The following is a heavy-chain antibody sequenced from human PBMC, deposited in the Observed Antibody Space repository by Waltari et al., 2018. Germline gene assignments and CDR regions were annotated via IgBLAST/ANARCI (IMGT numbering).Heavy chain of an antibody. J-gene: IGHJ4*02. CDR3: AKDSCSSTSCHHDY. CDR2: IWYDGSNK. Sequence: QVQLVESGGGVVQPGRSRRLSCAASGFTFSSYGLPWVRQAPGKGLEWVAVIWYDGSNKYYADSVKGRFTISRDNSKNTLYLQMNSLRAEDTAMYYCAKDSCSSTSCHHDYWGQGTLVTVSS. CDR1: GFTFSSYG. D-gene: IGHD2-2*01. V-gene: IGHV3-30*18.